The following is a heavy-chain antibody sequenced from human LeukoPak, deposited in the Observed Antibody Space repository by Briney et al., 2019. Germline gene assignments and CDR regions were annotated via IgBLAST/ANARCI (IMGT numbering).Heavy chain of an antibody. Sequence: LAGGSLRLSCAGSGFTSSNYAMTWVRQAPGKGLEWVSSVSGSGRNTFYPDSVEGRFTISRDNSKNTVYLQMNSLRADDTAVYYCVKSRRVGANQRGLFDYGGQGTLVTVSP. J-gene: IGHJ4*02. V-gene: IGHV3-23*01. D-gene: IGHD1-26*01. CDR2: VSGSGRNT. CDR1: GFTSSNYA. CDR3: VKSRRVGANQRGLFDY.